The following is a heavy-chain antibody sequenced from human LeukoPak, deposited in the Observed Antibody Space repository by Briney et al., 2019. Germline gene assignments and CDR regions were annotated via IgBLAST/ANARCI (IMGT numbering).Heavy chain of an antibody. J-gene: IGHJ4*02. D-gene: IGHD3-16*02. V-gene: IGHV3-23*01. CDR1: GFTFSSFA. CDR2: ISGSGEST. Sequence: GGSLRLSCTASGFTFSSFAMSWVRQAPGKGLEWVSSISGSGESTYYADYVKGRFTVSRDNSKNTLNLQLNSLRAEDTAVYYCAKDAIGQYRPYYFDCWGQGTLVTVSS. CDR3: AKDAIGQYRPYYFDC.